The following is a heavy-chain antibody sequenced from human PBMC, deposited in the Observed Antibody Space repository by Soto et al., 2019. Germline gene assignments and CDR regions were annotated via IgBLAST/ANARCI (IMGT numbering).Heavy chain of an antibody. Sequence: GGSLRLSCAASGFTFSSYAMSWVRQAPGKGLEWVSAISGSGGSTYYADSVKGRFTISRDNSKNTLYLQMNSLRAEDTAVYYCAKEPYCSRTSCYAGYFDYWGQGTLVTVSS. CDR2: ISGSGGST. D-gene: IGHD2-2*01. J-gene: IGHJ4*02. CDR1: GFTFSSYA. CDR3: AKEPYCSRTSCYAGYFDY. V-gene: IGHV3-23*01.